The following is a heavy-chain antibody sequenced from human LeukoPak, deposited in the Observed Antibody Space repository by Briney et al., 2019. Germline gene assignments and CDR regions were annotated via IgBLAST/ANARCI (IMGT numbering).Heavy chain of an antibody. CDR2: INPSGGST. D-gene: IGHD4-23*01. CDR1: GYTFTSYY. V-gene: IGHV1-46*01. CDR3: ARAHLKGGGNPAWFDP. Sequence: ASVKVSCKASGYTFTSYYMHWVRQAPGQGLEWMGIINPSGGSTSYAQKFQGRVTMTRDMSTSTVYMELSSLRSEDTAVYCCARAHLKGGGNPAWFDPWGQGTLVTVSS. J-gene: IGHJ5*02.